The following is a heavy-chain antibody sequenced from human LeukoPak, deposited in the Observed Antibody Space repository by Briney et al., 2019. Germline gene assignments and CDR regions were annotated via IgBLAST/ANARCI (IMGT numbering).Heavy chain of an antibody. CDR2: INSDGINT. D-gene: IGHD6-19*01. V-gene: IGHV3-74*01. J-gene: IGHJ4*02. Sequence: GGSLRPSCAASGFTFSNYWMHWVRQAPGKGLVWVSRINSDGINTSYADSVKGRFTISRDNAKNTLNLQMNSLRAEDTAVYYCARGLSGWLSAVDYWGQGTLVTVSS. CDR3: ARGLSGWLSAVDY. CDR1: GFTFSNYW.